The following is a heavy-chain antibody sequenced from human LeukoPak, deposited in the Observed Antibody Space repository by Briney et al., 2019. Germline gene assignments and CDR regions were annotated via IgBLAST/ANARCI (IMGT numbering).Heavy chain of an antibody. V-gene: IGHV3-66*01. CDR1: GFTVSSNY. D-gene: IGHD6-13*01. J-gene: IGHJ6*03. CDR2: IYSGGST. CDR3: ARSPVSSSWVLYYYYMDV. Sequence: GGSLRLSCAASGFTVSSNYMSWVRQAPGKGLEWVSVIYSGGSTYYADSVKGRFTISRDNSKNTLYLQMNSLRAEDTAVYYCARSPVSSSWVLYYYYMDVWGKGTTVTISS.